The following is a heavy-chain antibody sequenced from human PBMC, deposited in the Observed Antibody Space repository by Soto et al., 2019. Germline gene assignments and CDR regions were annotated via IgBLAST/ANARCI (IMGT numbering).Heavy chain of an antibody. J-gene: IGHJ3*02. CDR1: GGSFSGYY. D-gene: IGHD3-9*01. V-gene: IGHV4-34*01. Sequence: SETLSLTCAVYGGSFSGYYWSWIRQPPGKGLEWIGEINHSGSTNYNPSLKNRVTISVDTSKNQYPLKLSSVTAADTAVYYCARHLFAWLSDAFDIWGQGTMVTVSS. CDR3: ARHLFAWLSDAFDI. CDR2: INHSGST.